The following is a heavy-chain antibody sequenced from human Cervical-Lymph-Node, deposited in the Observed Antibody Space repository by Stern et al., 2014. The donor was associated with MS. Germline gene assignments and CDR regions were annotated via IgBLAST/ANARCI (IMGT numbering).Heavy chain of an antibody. J-gene: IGHJ6*02. V-gene: IGHV3-23*04. Sequence: EVQLVESGGGLVQPGGSLRLSCAASGFTFSSYAMSWVRQAPGKGLEWVSAIRGSGGSTYYADSVKGRFTISRDNSKNTLYLQMSSLRAEDTAVYYCASTPGIAVDYYYYGMDVWGQGTTVTVSS. CDR2: IRGSGGST. CDR3: ASTPGIAVDYYYYGMDV. CDR1: GFTFSSYA. D-gene: IGHD6-19*01.